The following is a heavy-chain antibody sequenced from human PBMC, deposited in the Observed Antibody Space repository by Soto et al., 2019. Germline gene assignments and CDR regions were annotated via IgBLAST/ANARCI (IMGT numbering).Heavy chain of an antibody. V-gene: IGHV4-39*01. J-gene: IGHJ6*02. CDR2: IYYSGST. Sequence: SETLSLTCTVSGGSISSSSYYWGWIRQPQGKGLEWIGSIYYSGSTYYNPSLKRRVTISVDTSKNQFSLKLSSVTAADTAVYYCARRGYYYYYGMDVWGQGTTVTVSS. CDR1: GGSISSSSYY. CDR3: ARRGYYYYYGMDV.